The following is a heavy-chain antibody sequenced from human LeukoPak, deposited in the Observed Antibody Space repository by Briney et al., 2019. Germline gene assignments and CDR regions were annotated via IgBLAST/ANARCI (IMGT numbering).Heavy chain of an antibody. Sequence: SETLSLTCTVSGGSISSSSYYWGWIRQPPGKGLEWIRSIYYSGSTYYNPSLKSRVTISVDTSKNQFSLKLSSVTAANTAVYYCARAIVQYTSSWSEGYYFDYWGQGTLVTVSS. CDR3: ARAIVQYTSSWSEGYYFDY. J-gene: IGHJ4*02. CDR1: GGSISSSSYY. D-gene: IGHD6-13*01. V-gene: IGHV4-39*07. CDR2: IYYSGST.